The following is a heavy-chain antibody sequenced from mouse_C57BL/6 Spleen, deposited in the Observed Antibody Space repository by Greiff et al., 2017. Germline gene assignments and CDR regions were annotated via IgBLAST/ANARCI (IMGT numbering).Heavy chain of an antibody. CDR2: IDPENGDT. Sequence: VQLQQSGAELVRPGASVKLSCTASGFNIKDDYMHWVKQRPEQGLEWIGWIDPENGDTEYASKFQGKATITADTSSNTAYLQLSSLTSEDTAVYYCTTRGVTYWGQGTTLTVSS. J-gene: IGHJ2*01. CDR1: GFNIKDDY. D-gene: IGHD2-2*01. CDR3: TTRGVTY. V-gene: IGHV14-4*01.